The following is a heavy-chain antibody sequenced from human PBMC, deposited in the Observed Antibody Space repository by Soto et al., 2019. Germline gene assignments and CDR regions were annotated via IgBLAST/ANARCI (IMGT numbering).Heavy chain of an antibody. V-gene: IGHV4-31*03. Sequence: SETVALTCTVSGGSISSGDYYWSWIRQHPGKGLEWIGYIYYSGSTYYNPSLKSRVTISVDTSKNQFSLKLSSVTAADTAVYYCASIYDSSGYYYGNNWFDPWGQGTLVXVS. D-gene: IGHD3-22*01. CDR3: ASIYDSSGYYYGNNWFDP. CDR2: IYYSGST. CDR1: GGSISSGDYY. J-gene: IGHJ5*02.